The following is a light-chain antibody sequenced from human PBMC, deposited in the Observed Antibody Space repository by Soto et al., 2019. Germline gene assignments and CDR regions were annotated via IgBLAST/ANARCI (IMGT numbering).Light chain of an antibody. CDR1: QSISSW. V-gene: IGKV1-5*03. Sequence: DVQMTQSPSTLSASVGDRVTITCRASQSISSWLAWFQQKPGKAPKLLIYKASNLEDGVPTRFSGSGSGTEFTLTISSLQPYDFAYYYCQHYYSYSWTFGQGTKVEIK. J-gene: IGKJ1*01. CDR3: QHYYSYSWT. CDR2: KAS.